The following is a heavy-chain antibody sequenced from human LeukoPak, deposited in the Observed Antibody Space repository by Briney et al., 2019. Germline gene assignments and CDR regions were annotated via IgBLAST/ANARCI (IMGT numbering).Heavy chain of an antibody. J-gene: IGHJ4*02. Sequence: PGGSLRLSCAASGFTVSSKYMSCVRQAPGKGLEWVSVIYSGGSTYYADSVKGRFTISRDNSKNTLYLQMNSLRAEDTAVYYCAGPRGYSYGLVYWGQGTLVTVSS. CDR3: AGPRGYSYGLVY. CDR2: IYSGGST. CDR1: GFTVSSKY. V-gene: IGHV3-53*01. D-gene: IGHD5-18*01.